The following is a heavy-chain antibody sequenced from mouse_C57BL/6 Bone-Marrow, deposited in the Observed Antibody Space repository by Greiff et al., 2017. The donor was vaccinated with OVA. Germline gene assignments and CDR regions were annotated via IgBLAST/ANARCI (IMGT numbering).Heavy chain of an antibody. CDR1: GFSLTSYA. V-gene: IGHV2-9-1*01. CDR3: ARTGSTMVTYWYFDV. Sequence: VKLVESGPGLVAPSQSLSITCTVSGFSLTSYAISWVRQPPGKGLEWLGVIWTGGGTHYNSALKSRLSISKDNSKSQVFLKMNSLQTDDTARYYCARTGSTMVTYWYFDVWGTGTTVTVSS. CDR2: IWTGGGT. D-gene: IGHD2-2*01. J-gene: IGHJ1*03.